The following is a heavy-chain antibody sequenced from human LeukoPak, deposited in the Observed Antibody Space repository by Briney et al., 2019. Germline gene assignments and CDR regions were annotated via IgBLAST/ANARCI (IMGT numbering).Heavy chain of an antibody. CDR2: INPNSGGT. CDR3: ARGYSVADWLLDKDYYYYMDV. J-gene: IGHJ6*03. V-gene: IGHV1-2*02. D-gene: IGHD3-9*01. Sequence: GASVKVSRKASGYTFTGYYMHWVRQAPGQGLEWKGWINPNSGGTNYAQKFQGRVTMTRNTSISTAYMELSSLRSEDTAVYYCARGYSVADWLLDKDYYYYMDVWGKGTTVTISS. CDR1: GYTFTGYY.